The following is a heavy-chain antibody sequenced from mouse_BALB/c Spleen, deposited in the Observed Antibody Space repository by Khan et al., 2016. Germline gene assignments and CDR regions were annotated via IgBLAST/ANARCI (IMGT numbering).Heavy chain of an antibody. CDR3: AREDYSWFAY. CDR1: GYSITSDYA. J-gene: IGHJ3*01. CDR2: ISYSGDT. Sequence: EVQLQEPGPGLVKPSQSLSLTCTVTGYSITSDYAWNWIRQFPGNKLVWLGYISYSGDTHYNPSLTSRISITRDTSKNQFFLQLNSVTADDTATYYCAREDYSWFAYWGQGTLVTVST. V-gene: IGHV3-2*02. D-gene: IGHD1-1*02.